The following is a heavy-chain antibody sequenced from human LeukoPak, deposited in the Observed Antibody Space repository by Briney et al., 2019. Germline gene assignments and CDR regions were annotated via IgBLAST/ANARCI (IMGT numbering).Heavy chain of an antibody. J-gene: IGHJ5*02. CDR2: IYSTGGT. D-gene: IGHD6-19*01. V-gene: IGHV4-4*07. CDR3: ARERSSGYYWFDP. Sequence: PSETLSLTCSVSGDSISGYYWNWIRQPAGKELEWIGRIYSTGGTNHNPSLKSRVTMSVDTSNNLVSLKLSSVTAADTAVYYCARERSSGYYWFDPWGRGILVTVSS. CDR1: GDSISGYY.